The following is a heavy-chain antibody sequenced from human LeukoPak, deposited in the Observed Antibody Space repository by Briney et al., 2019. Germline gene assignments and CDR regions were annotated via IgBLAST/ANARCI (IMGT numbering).Heavy chain of an antibody. Sequence: GGSLRLSCAASGFTFSSYGMHWVRQAPGKGLEWVAFIRYGGSNKYYADSVKGRFTISRDNSKNTLYLQMNSLRAEDTAVYYCAKAPITMVRGVIITPPFYYYYMDVWGKGTTVTISS. D-gene: IGHD3-10*01. J-gene: IGHJ6*03. CDR2: IRYGGSNK. CDR1: GFTFSSYG. V-gene: IGHV3-30*02. CDR3: AKAPITMVRGVIITPPFYYYYMDV.